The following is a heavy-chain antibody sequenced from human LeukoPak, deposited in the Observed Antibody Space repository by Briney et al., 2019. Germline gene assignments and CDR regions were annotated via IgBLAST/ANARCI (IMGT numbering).Heavy chain of an antibody. V-gene: IGHV3-48*01. CDR2: ISSSSSTI. CDR3: ARWAHGGSYYYMDV. J-gene: IGHJ6*03. D-gene: IGHD3-16*01. Sequence: GGSLRLSCAASGFTFSSYSMNWVRQAPGKGLEWVSYISSSSSTIYYADSVKGRFTISRDNAKNSLYLQMNSLRAEDTAVYYCARWAHGGSYYYMDVWGKGTTVTVSS. CDR1: GFTFSSYS.